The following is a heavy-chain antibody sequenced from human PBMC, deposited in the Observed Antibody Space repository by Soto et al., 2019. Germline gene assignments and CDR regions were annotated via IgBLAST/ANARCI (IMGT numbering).Heavy chain of an antibody. D-gene: IGHD3-16*01. V-gene: IGHV1-18*01. CDR3: ARRGDVTYDYYGMDV. CDR1: GYTFTSYG. CDR2: INGYNGNT. Sequence: QVQLVQSGAEVKKPGASVKVSCKASGYTFTSYGITWVRQAPGQGLEWLGWINGYNGNTNYAQKLQGRVTMTTDTRXSTADREQRSLRSDDTAVYYCARRGDVTYDYYGMDVWGQGTTGTVSS. J-gene: IGHJ6*02.